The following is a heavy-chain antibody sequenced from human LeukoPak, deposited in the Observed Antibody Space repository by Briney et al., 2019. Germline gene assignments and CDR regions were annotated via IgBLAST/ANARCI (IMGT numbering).Heavy chain of an antibody. J-gene: IGHJ6*02. CDR3: ARDFPQRGDYYYYYGMDV. V-gene: IGHV3-30-3*01. Sequence: GGSLRLSCAASGFTFSSYAMHWVRQAPGKGLEWVAVISYDGSNKYYADSVKGRFTISRDNSKNTLYLQMNSLRAEDTAVYYCARDFPQRGDYYYYYGMDVWGQGTTVTVSS. CDR2: ISYDGSNK. D-gene: IGHD3-10*01. CDR1: GFTFSSYA.